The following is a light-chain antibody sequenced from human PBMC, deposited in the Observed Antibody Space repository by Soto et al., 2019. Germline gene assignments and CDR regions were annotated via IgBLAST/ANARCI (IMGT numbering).Light chain of an antibody. J-gene: IGLJ2*01. V-gene: IGLV2-23*02. Sequence: QSALTQPASVSGSPGQSITISCTGPSSDVGSYNLVSWYQQYPGKAPKLIIFEVFKRPSGVSHRFSASKSGNTASLTISGLHAEDDANYYCCSYAGRATYVFGGGTQLTVL. CDR3: CSYAGRATYV. CDR1: SSDVGSYNL. CDR2: EVF.